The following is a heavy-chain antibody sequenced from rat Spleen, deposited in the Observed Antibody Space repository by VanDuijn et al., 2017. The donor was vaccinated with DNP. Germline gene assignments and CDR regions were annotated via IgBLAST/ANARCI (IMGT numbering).Heavy chain of an antibody. V-gene: IGHV3-1*01. J-gene: IGHJ1*01. Sequence: EVQFQESGPGLVKSSQSLSLTCSVTGYSITSNYWAWIRKFPGNKMEWMGYISYSGFTGYNPSLKSRISIARDTSKNQFFLQLNSVTTEDTATYYCARGLNYGGYNYYWYFDFWGPGIMVTVSS. CDR3: ARGLNYGGYNYYWYFDF. D-gene: IGHD1-11*01. CDR2: ISYSGFT. CDR1: GYSITSNY.